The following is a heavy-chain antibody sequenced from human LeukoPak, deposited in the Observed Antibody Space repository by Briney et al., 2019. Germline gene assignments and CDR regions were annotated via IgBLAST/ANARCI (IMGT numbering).Heavy chain of an antibody. V-gene: IGHV1-2*02. D-gene: IGHD3-16*02. CDR2: INPNSGVT. CDR3: ARLSTPNLYYFDY. Sequence: ASVKVSCKASGYTFTGYYMHWVRQAPGQGLEWMGWINPNSGVTYYAQKFQGRVSMTRDTSISTAYMEVSRLRSDDSALYYCARLSTPNLYYFDYWGQGTLVTLSS. CDR1: GYTFTGYY. J-gene: IGHJ4*02.